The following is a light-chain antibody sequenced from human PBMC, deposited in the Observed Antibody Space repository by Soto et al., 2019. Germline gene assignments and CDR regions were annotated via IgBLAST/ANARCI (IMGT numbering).Light chain of an antibody. Sequence: DIVMTQSPATLSLSPGDSATLSCRAGQSVGSDLAWYQQKTGQAPRLVIYDIFTRATGVPNRISGSGSGTELNLTISRLQSEDFAVYYCQQHFNGPITCGQGTRLEIK. J-gene: IGKJ5*01. V-gene: IGKV3D-15*01. CDR3: QQHFNGPIT. CDR1: QSVGSD. CDR2: DIF.